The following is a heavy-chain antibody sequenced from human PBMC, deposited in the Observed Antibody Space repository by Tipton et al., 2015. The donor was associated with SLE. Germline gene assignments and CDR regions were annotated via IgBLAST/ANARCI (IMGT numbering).Heavy chain of an antibody. J-gene: IGHJ3*01. CDR2: IYTSGST. CDR1: GGSISSGSYY. V-gene: IGHV4-61*09. D-gene: IGHD1-26*01. CDR3: ASRGWP. Sequence: TLSLTCTVSGGSISSGSYYWSWIRQPAGKGLEWIGHIYTSGSTNYNPSLKSRFTISVDTSKNQFSLKLSSVTAADTAVYYCASRGWPWGQGTMVTVSS.